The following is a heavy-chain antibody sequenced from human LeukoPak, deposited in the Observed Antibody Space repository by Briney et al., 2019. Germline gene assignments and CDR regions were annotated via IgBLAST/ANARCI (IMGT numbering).Heavy chain of an antibody. V-gene: IGHV4-59*12. J-gene: IGHJ4*02. Sequence: KPSETLSLTCTVSGGSIGTYYWNWVRQPPGRGLEWIAYIYYSGSTNYNPSLKSRVTISVDTSKNQFSLKLSSVTAADTAVYYCAADTFAEVGWGQGTLVTVSS. CDR3: AADTFAEVG. D-gene: IGHD1-26*01. CDR2: IYYSGST. CDR1: GGSIGTYY.